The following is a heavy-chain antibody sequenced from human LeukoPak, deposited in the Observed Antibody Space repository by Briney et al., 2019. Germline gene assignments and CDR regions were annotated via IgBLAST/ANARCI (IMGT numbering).Heavy chain of an antibody. Sequence: SVKVSCKASGGTFSSYAISWVRQAPGQGLEWMGRIIPILGIANYAQKFQGRVTITADKSTGTAYMELSSLRSEDTAVYYCARLDGYNYGGFDYWGQGTLVTVSS. CDR1: GGTFSSYA. D-gene: IGHD5-24*01. CDR2: IIPILGIA. J-gene: IGHJ4*02. CDR3: ARLDGYNYGGFDY. V-gene: IGHV1-69*04.